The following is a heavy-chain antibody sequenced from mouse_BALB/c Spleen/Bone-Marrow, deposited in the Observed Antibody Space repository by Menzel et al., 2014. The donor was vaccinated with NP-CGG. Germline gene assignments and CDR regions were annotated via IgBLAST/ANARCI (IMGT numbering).Heavy chain of an antibody. Sequence: VKLVESGAELVKPGASVKLSCKASGYTFTNYYIYWVKQRPGQGLEWIGGINPSSGGTKFNEKFKNKATLTIDKSSSTAYIQLSSLTSEDSAVYYCSRHYYGTPYYAMDYWGQGTSVTVSS. J-gene: IGHJ4*01. V-gene: IGHV1S81*02. CDR1: GYTFTNYY. D-gene: IGHD1-1*01. CDR3: SRHYYGTPYYAMDY. CDR2: INPSSGGT.